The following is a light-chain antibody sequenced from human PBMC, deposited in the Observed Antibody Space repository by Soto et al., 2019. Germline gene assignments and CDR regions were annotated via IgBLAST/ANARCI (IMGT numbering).Light chain of an antibody. V-gene: IGKV3-15*01. CDR1: QSVSNY. Sequence: EIVLTQSPATLSLSPGERATLCLMASQSVSNYVAWYQQRPGQAPRLLIYGASTRATGFPARFSGSGSGTEFTLTISSLQSEDFAVYYCQQYNGWPITFGQGTRLEIK. CDR2: GAS. CDR3: QQYNGWPIT. J-gene: IGKJ5*01.